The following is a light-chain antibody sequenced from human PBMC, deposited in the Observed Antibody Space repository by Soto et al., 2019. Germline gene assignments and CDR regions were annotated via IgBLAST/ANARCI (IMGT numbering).Light chain of an antibody. CDR2: AAS. CDR3: QQSYSTPH. V-gene: IGKV1-39*01. J-gene: IGKJ3*01. CDR1: QSISSY. Sequence: DIQMTQSPSSLSASVGDRVTITCRASQSISSYLNWYQQKPGKAPKLLIYAASSLQSGVPSRFSGSGSGTDLTLTISSLKNEDFETYYCQQSYSTPHFGPGTKVDIK.